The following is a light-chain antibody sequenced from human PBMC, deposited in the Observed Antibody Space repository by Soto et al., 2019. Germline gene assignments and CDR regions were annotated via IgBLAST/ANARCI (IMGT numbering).Light chain of an antibody. Sequence: QSVLTQPPSASGSRGQSVTISCTGTSSDVGGYNYVSWHQQHPGKAPKVMIYEVTKRLPGVPDRFSGSKSGNTASLTVSGLQAEDEADYYCSSFAGGGNPVLLGGGTKLTVL. CDR2: EVT. V-gene: IGLV2-8*01. CDR3: SSFAGGGNPVL. CDR1: SSDVGGYNY. J-gene: IGLJ2*01.